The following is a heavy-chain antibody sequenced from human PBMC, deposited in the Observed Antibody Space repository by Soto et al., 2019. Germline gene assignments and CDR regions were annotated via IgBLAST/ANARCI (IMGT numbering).Heavy chain of an antibody. CDR3: RGDDTAVYYCAKHGVNSYWYFDL. J-gene: IGHJ2*01. CDR1: GFIFSTYG. Sequence: GGSLRLSCGASGFIFSTYGMHWVRQAPGKGLELVSTISGSGNDTYYADSVKGRFTISRDNSKNTLYLQMNSLRGDDTEMNSLRGDDTAVYYCAKHGVNSYWYFDLWGRGALVTVSS. CDR2: ISGSGNDT. D-gene: IGHD3-10*01. V-gene: IGHV3-23*01.